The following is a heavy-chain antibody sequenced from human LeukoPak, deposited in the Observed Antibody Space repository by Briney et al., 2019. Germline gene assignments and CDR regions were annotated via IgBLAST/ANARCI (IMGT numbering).Heavy chain of an antibody. CDR2: INSDGSST. CDR1: GFTFSSYW. V-gene: IGHV3-74*01. D-gene: IGHD5-12*01. Sequence: GGSLRLSCAASGFTFSSYWMHWVRQAPGKGLVWVSRINSDGSSTSYADSVKGRFTISRDNAKNTLYLQMNSLRAEDTAVYYCARVRDSGYDLGYYYYYGMDVWGQGTTVTVSS. J-gene: IGHJ6*02. CDR3: ARVRDSGYDLGYYYYYGMDV.